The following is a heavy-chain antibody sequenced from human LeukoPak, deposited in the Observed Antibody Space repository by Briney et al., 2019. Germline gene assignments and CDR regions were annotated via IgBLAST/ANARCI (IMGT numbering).Heavy chain of an antibody. CDR1: GYTFTGYY. CDR3: ARCGGTARRRYWFDP. D-gene: IGHD6-6*01. Sequence: ASVKVSCKASGYTFTGYYMHWVRQAPGQGLEWMGWINPNSGGTNYAQKFQGRVTMTRDTSISTAYMELSRLRSDDTAVYYCARCGGTARRRYWFDPWGQGTLVTVSS. J-gene: IGHJ5*02. CDR2: INPNSGGT. V-gene: IGHV1-2*02.